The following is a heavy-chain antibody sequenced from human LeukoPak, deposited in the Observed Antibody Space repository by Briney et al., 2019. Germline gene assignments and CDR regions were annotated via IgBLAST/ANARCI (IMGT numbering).Heavy chain of an antibody. V-gene: IGHV3-30*03. Sequence: PGGSLRLSCAASGFTFSGYSMNWVRQAPGKGLEWVAVISYDGSSKHYADSVKGRLTVSRDNSKNTVYLQVNSLRTEDTAVYYCARDRGWAFDIWGQGTLVTVSS. J-gene: IGHJ3*02. CDR1: GFTFSGYS. CDR2: ISYDGSSK. CDR3: ARDRGWAFDI.